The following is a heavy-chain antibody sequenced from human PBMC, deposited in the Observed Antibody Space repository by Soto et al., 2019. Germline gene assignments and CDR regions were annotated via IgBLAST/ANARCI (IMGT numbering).Heavy chain of an antibody. Sequence: GETLKISCKGSGYTFTKYWIGWVRQMPGKGLVWMGIIYPGDSDTKYSPSFQGQVTISADRSISTAYLQWSSLEASDTAMYYCVTLDRTNSWSGFDYWGQGTLVTVSS. CDR3: VTLDRTNSWSGFDY. V-gene: IGHV5-51*01. D-gene: IGHD6-13*01. CDR1: GYTFTKYW. J-gene: IGHJ4*02. CDR2: IYPGDSDT.